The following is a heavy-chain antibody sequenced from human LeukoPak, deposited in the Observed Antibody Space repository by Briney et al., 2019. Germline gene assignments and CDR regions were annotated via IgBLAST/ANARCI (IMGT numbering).Heavy chain of an antibody. D-gene: IGHD3-22*01. CDR3: ATLPRYYYDSSGNGGY. CDR1: GGTFSSYA. J-gene: IGHJ4*02. Sequence: ASVKVSCKASGGTFSSYAISWVRQAPGQGLEWMGGIIPIFGTANYAQKFQGKVPITTDESTSTAYMELSSLRSEDTAVYYCATLPRYYYDSSGNGGYWGQGTLVTVSS. V-gene: IGHV1-69*05. CDR2: IIPIFGTA.